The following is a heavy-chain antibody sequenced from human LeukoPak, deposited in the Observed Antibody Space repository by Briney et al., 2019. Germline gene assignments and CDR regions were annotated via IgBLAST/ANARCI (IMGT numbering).Heavy chain of an antibody. CDR1: GFTFSSYG. CDR2: IWYDGSNK. Sequence: GGSLRLSCAASGFTFSSYGMQWVRQAPGKGVEWVAVIWYDGSNKYYADSVKGRFTISRDNSKNTLYLQMNSLRAEDTAVYYCARESAYCTNGVCSGVYFDYWGQGTLVTVSS. D-gene: IGHD2-8*01. CDR3: ARESAYCTNGVCSGVYFDY. V-gene: IGHV3-33*01. J-gene: IGHJ4*02.